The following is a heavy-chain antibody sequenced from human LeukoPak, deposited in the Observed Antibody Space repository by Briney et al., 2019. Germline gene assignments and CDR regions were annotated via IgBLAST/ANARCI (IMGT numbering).Heavy chain of an antibody. CDR2: SKSEDDGGTI. CDR1: GITFSEAW. CDR3: AAGTPVDY. Sequence: PGGSLRLSCAASGITFSEAWMNWVRQTPGKGLEWVGRSKSEDDGGTIEYAAFVKGRFSISRDDAKKTLDLQIYNLTFEDTGVYYCAAGTPVDYWGQGTLVTVSS. D-gene: IGHD1-26*01. J-gene: IGHJ4*02. V-gene: IGHV3-15*07.